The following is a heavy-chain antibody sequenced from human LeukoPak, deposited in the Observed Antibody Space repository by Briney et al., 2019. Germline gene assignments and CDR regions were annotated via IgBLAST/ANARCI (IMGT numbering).Heavy chain of an antibody. CDR3: AKDASSSWYPSDY. CDR1: GFTFSSYA. Sequence: GGSLRLSCAASGFTFSSYAMNWVRQAPGKGLEWVSAISGSGGSTYYADSVKGRFSISRDNSKNTLYLQMNSLRAEDTAVYYCAKDASSSWYPSDYWGQGTLVTVSS. J-gene: IGHJ4*02. D-gene: IGHD6-13*01. V-gene: IGHV3-23*01. CDR2: ISGSGGST.